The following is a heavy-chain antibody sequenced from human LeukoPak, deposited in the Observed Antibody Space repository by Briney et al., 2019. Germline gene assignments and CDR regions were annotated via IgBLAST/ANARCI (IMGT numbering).Heavy chain of an antibody. CDR2: ISFDGSNK. CDR1: GFTFRSYG. D-gene: IGHD1-26*01. Sequence: PGGSLRLSCAASGFTFRSYGIHWVRQAPGKGLEWVALISFDGSNKNYADSVKGRFTISRDNSKNTLYLQMNSLRAEDTAVYYCAKDHTVGATFGVYFDYWGQGTLVTVSS. CDR3: AKDHTVGATFGVYFDY. J-gene: IGHJ4*02. V-gene: IGHV3-30*18.